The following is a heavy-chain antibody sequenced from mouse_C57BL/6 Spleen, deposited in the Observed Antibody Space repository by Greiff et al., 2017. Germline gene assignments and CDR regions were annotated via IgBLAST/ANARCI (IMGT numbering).Heavy chain of an antibody. CDR2: IYPGNSDT. Sequence: EVQLQQSGTVLARPGASVKMSCKTSGYTFTSYWMHWVKQRPGQGLEWIGAIYPGNSDTSYNQKFKGKAKLTTVTSASPTYMELSSLTNADSAVYYCTGTRPLGTFDYWGQGTTLTVSS. J-gene: IGHJ2*01. CDR1: GYTFTSYW. CDR3: TGTRPLGTFDY. D-gene: IGHD1-1*01. V-gene: IGHV1-5*01.